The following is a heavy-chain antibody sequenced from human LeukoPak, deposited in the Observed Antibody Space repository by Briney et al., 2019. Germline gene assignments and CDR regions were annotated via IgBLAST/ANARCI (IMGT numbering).Heavy chain of an antibody. CDR1: GGSFSGYY. CDR2: INHSGST. CDR3: ARDSFSWYYYDSSGYAFDI. D-gene: IGHD3-22*01. Sequence: SETLSLTCAVYGGSFSGYYWSWIRQPPGKGLEWIGEINHSGSTNYNPSLKSRVTISVDTSKNQFSLKLSSVTAADTAVYYCARDSFSWYYYDSSGYAFDIWGQGTMVTVSS. V-gene: IGHV4-34*01. J-gene: IGHJ3*02.